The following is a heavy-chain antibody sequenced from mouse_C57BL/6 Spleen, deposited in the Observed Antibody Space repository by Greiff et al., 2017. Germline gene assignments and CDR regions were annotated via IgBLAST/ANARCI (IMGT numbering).Heavy chain of an antibody. CDR1: GFTFSDYG. V-gene: IGHV5-17*01. D-gene: IGHD2-3*01. Sequence: EVMLVESGGGLVKPGGSLKLSCAASGFTFSDYGMHWVRQAPEKGLEWVAYISSGSSTIYYADTVKGRFTISRDNAKNTLFLQMTSLRYEDTAMYYCARGAYDKIYLDYWGQGTTLTVSS. CDR2: ISSGSSTI. J-gene: IGHJ2*01. CDR3: ARGAYDKIYLDY.